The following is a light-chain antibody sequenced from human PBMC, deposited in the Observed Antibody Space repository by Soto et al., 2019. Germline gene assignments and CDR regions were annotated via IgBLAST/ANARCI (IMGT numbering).Light chain of an antibody. J-gene: IGKJ4*01. CDR2: AAS. CDR1: QGISSY. V-gene: IGKV1-9*01. Sequence: DIQMTQSPSFLSASVGDRVTITCRASQGISSYLAWYQQKPGKAPKLLIYAASTLQNGVPARFSGSGSGTEFTLTISSLQPEDFATYYCQQLNSYPFLTFGGGTKVVTK. CDR3: QQLNSYPFLT.